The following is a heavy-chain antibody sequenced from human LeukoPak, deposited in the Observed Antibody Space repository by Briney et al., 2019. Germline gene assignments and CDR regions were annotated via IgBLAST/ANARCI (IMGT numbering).Heavy chain of an antibody. D-gene: IGHD3-10*01. CDR1: GGSISSYY. CDR2: IYYSGST. CDR3: ASTHMVRGVIIFDY. J-gene: IGHJ4*02. Sequence: SETLSLTCTVSGGSISSYYWSWIRQPPGKGLEWIGYIYYSGSTNYNPSLKSRVTISVDTSKNQFSLKLSSVTAADTAVYYCASTHMVRGVIIFDYWGQGTLVTVSS. V-gene: IGHV4-59*01.